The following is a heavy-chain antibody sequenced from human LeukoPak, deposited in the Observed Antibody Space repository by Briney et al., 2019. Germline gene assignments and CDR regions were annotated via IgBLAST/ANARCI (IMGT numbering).Heavy chain of an antibody. CDR1: GFTVSSYY. CDR3: AREGGSSYSRPFDY. Sequence: PGGSLRLSCAASGFTVSSYYMSWVRQAPGQGLEWVSVIYSGGTTYYADSGTGRFTISRDNSKNTLYLQMNSLRPEDTAVYYCAREGGSSYSRPFDYWGQGTQVTVS. J-gene: IGHJ4*02. CDR2: IYSGGTT. V-gene: IGHV3-53*01. D-gene: IGHD5-18*01.